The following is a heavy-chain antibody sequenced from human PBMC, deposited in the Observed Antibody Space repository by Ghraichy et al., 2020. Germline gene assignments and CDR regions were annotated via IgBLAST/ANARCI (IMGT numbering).Heavy chain of an antibody. Sequence: ASVKVSRKASGYSFSTYGISWVRKAPGQVLEWLGWVSPDNGNTNYAPKIQHRVTMTTDTSTSTAYMELTSLRSDDTAMYFCARDRGTIATAGNFDWWGQGTLVTVSS. J-gene: IGHJ4*02. V-gene: IGHV1-18*01. D-gene: IGHD6-13*01. CDR1: GYSFSTYG. CDR2: VSPDNGNT. CDR3: ARDRGTIATAGNFDW.